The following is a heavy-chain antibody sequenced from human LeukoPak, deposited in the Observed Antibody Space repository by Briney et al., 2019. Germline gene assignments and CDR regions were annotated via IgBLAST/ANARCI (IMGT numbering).Heavy chain of an antibody. J-gene: IGHJ4*02. D-gene: IGHD3-3*01. CDR2: ISYDGSNK. V-gene: IGHV3-30*18. CDR3: ANLGDY. CDR1: GFTFSSYG. Sequence: GGSLRLSCAASGFTFSSYGMHWVRQAPGKGLEWVAVISYDGSNKYYAGSVKGRFTISRDNSKNTLYLQMNSLRAEDTAVYYCANLGDYWGQETLVTVSS.